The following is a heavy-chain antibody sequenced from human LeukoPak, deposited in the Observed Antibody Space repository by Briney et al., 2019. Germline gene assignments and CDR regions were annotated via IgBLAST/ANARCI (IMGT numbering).Heavy chain of an antibody. D-gene: IGHD6-13*01. V-gene: IGHV3-30-3*01. CDR2: ISYDGSNK. J-gene: IGHJ4*02. CDR1: GFTFSSYA. Sequence: GGSLRLSCAASGFTFSSYAMHWVRQAPGKGLEWVAVISYDGSNKYYADSVKGRFTISRDNSKNTLYLQMNSLRAEDTAVYYCAKDRRIAAAVSDYWGQGTLVTVSS. CDR3: AKDRRIAAAVSDY.